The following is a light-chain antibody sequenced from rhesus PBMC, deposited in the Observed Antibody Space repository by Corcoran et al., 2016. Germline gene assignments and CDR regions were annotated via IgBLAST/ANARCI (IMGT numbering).Light chain of an antibody. CDR1: QSLVHSDGNTY. CDR3: MQGTHWPLT. Sequence: VVMTQSPLSLPVTLGQPASISCRSSQSLVHSDGNTYLSWLQQKPGQPPRRLINQVSKRDSGVPDRFSGIGAGTDFTLKITRVEAEDVGVYYCMQGTHWPLTFGGGTKVEIK. CDR2: QVS. V-gene: IGKV2S9*01. J-gene: IGKJ4*01.